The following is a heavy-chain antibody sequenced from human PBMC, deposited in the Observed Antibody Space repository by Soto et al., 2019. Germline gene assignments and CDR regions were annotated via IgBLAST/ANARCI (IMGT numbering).Heavy chain of an antibody. CDR3: ASLAVAATKTDFDF. Sequence: EVQLVESGGGLVQPGGSLRLSCAASGFAFSSYWMHWVRQVPGKGPVWVSLINVDGSSATYADSVKGRFTISRDNAKNTLYLQMNSLRVEDTAMYYCASLAVAATKTDFDFWGQGTLVTVSS. V-gene: IGHV3-74*03. CDR2: INVDGSSA. CDR1: GFAFSSYW. J-gene: IGHJ4*02. D-gene: IGHD2-15*01.